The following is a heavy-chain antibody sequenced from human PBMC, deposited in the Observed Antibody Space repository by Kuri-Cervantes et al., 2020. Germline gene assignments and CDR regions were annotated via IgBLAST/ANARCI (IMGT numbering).Heavy chain of an antibody. Sequence: ASVKVSCKASGYTFTSYDINWVRQATGQGLEWMGWINPNSGGTNYAQKFQGRVTMTRDTSISTAYMELSRLRSDDTAVYYCAVYPAGDYDILTGYYVLGYWGQGTLVTVSS. V-gene: IGHV1-2*02. CDR3: AVYPAGDYDILTGYYVLGY. J-gene: IGHJ4*02. D-gene: IGHD3-9*01. CDR2: INPNSGGT. CDR1: GYTFTSYD.